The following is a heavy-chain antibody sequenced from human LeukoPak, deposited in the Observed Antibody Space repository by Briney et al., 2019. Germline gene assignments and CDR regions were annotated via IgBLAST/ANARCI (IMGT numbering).Heavy chain of an antibody. V-gene: IGHV4-38-2*02. CDR2: IYHSGST. Sequence: SETLSLTCTVSGYSISSGYYWGWIRQPPGKGLEWIGSIYHSGSTYYNPSLKSRVTISVDTSKNQFSLKLSFVTAADTAVYYCATSLIYDSSGYYVPGWGQGTLVTVSS. CDR1: GYSISSGYY. J-gene: IGHJ4*02. D-gene: IGHD3-22*01. CDR3: ATSLIYDSSGYYVPG.